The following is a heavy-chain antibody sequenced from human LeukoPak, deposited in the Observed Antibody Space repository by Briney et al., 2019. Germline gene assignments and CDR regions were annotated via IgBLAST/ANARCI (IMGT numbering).Heavy chain of an antibody. Sequence: GASVTVSCKASGYTFSTYDINWVRQVPGQGLEWMGWMNPNSGNTGYAQNIQGRVTMTRNTSINTAYMELSSLRSEDTAVYYCARGPSRDYGSGSSWFDPWGQGTLVTVSS. CDR1: GYTFSTYD. V-gene: IGHV1-8*01. J-gene: IGHJ5*02. CDR3: ARGPSRDYGSGSSWFDP. CDR2: MNPNSGNT. D-gene: IGHD3-10*01.